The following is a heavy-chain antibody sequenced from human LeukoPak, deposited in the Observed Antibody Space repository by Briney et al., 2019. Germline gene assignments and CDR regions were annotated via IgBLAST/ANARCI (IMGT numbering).Heavy chain of an antibody. CDR2: IYYSGST. CDR3: ARLRPDYYYDSSGYYIDY. J-gene: IGHJ4*02. V-gene: IGHV4-39*01. D-gene: IGHD3-22*01. Sequence: SETLSLTCTVSGGSISSSSYYWGWIRQPPGKGLEWIGSIYYSGSTYYNPSLKSRVTISVDTSKNQFSLKLSSVTAADTAVYYCARLRPDYYYDSSGYYIDYWGQGTLVTVSS. CDR1: GGSISSSSYY.